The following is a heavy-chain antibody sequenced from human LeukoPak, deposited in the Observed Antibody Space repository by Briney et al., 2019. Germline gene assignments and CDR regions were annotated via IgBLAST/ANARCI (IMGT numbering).Heavy chain of an antibody. D-gene: IGHD6-13*01. CDR3: ARQRSSSWYNWFDP. CDR1: GFTFSSYW. J-gene: IGHJ5*02. V-gene: IGHV3-74*01. Sequence: GGSLRLSCAASGFTFSSYWMHWVRQAPGKGLVWVSRINSDGSSTSYADSVKGRFTISRDNAKNTLYLQMNSLRAEDTAVYYCARQRSSSWYNWFDPRGQGTLVTVSS. CDR2: INSDGSST.